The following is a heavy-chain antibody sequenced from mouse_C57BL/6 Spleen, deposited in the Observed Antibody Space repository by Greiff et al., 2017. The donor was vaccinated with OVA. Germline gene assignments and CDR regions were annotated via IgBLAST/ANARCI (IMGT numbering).Heavy chain of an antibody. J-gene: IGHJ2*01. CDR3: ARGNYYGSIFDY. Sequence: QVQLQQPGAELVMPGASVKLSCKASGYTFTSYWMHWVKQRPGQGLEWIGEIDPSYSYTNYNQKFKGKSTLTVDKSSSTAYMQLSSLTSEDSAVYYCARGNYYGSIFDYWGQGTTLTVSS. V-gene: IGHV1-69*01. CDR2: IDPSYSYT. D-gene: IGHD1-1*01. CDR1: GYTFTSYW.